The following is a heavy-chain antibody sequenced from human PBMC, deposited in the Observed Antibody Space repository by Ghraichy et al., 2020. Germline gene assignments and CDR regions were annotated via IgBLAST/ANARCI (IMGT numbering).Heavy chain of an antibody. CDR3: ARAWFDP. CDR2: INHSGST. CDR1: GGSFSGYY. Sequence: SETLSLTCAVYGGSFSGYYWSWIRQPPGKGLEWIGEINHSGSTNYNPSLKSRVTISVDTSKNQFSLKLSSVTAADTAVYYCARAWFDPWGQGTLVTVSS. V-gene: IGHV4-34*01. J-gene: IGHJ5*02.